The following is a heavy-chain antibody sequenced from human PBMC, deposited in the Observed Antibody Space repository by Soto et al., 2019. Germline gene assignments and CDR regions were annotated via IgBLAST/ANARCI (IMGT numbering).Heavy chain of an antibody. V-gene: IGHV1-8*01. Sequence: QMQLVQSGAEVKKPGASVKVSCKASGYTFTSYDINWVRQATGQGLEWMGWMNPNSGNTGYAQKFQGRVTMTRNTSISTAYMELSRLRSENTAVYYCAGEISSSFSTNWFDPWGQGNMVTVSS. J-gene: IGHJ5*02. CDR3: AGEISSSFSTNWFDP. CDR2: MNPNSGNT. CDR1: GYTFTSYD. D-gene: IGHD6-13*01.